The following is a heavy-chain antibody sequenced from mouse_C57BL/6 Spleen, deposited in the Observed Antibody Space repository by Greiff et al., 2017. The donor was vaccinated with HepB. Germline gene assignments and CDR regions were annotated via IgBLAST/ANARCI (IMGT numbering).Heavy chain of an antibody. CDR1: GYTFTSYW. V-gene: IGHV1-64*01. CDR3: ARSDYDYDLGY. CDR2: IHPNSGST. Sequence: VQLQQPGAELVKPGASVKLSCKASGYTFTSYWMHWVKQRPGQGLEWIGMIHPNSGSTNYNEKFKSKATLTVDKSSSTAYMQLSSLTSEDSAVYYGARSDYDYDLGYWGQGTTLTVSS. J-gene: IGHJ2*01. D-gene: IGHD2-4*01.